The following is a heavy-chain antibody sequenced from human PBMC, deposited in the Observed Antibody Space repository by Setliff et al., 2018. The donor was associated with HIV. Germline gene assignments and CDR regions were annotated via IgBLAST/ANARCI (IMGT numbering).Heavy chain of an antibody. CDR2: INPNSGGT. CDR1: GYTFTGYY. J-gene: IGHJ3*02. V-gene: IGHV1-2*06. Sequence: GASVKVSCKASGYTFTGYYMHWVRQAPGQGLEWMGRINPNSGGTNYAQKFQGRVTMTRDTSISTAYMELSRLRSDDTAVYYCARPSFGSSSWKNDAFDILGQGTMVTVSS. D-gene: IGHD6-13*01. CDR3: ARPSFGSSSWKNDAFDI.